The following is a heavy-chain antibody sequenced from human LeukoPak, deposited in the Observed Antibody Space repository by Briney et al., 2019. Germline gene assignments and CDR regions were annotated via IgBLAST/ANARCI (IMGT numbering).Heavy chain of an antibody. CDR2: FHYRGTT. J-gene: IGHJ4*02. D-gene: IGHD3-22*01. CDR3: ARVNVSMIEVFSIIFDY. V-gene: IGHV4-34*01. Sequence: SETLSLTCAVYGGSFSGYYWSWIRQPPGKGLEWIGNFHYRGTTYYNPSLRSRITISRDTSTNTFSLKLSSATAADTAVYYCARVNVSMIEVFSIIFDYWGLGTLVTVSS. CDR1: GGSFSGYY.